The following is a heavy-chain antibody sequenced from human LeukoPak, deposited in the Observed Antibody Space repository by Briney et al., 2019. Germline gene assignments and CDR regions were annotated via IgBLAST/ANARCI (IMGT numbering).Heavy chain of an antibody. J-gene: IGHJ6*03. CDR1: GFTFSSYA. V-gene: IGHV3-23*01. Sequence: PGGSLRLSCAASGFTFSSYAMSWVRQAPGKGLEWVSAISGSGGSTYYADSVKGRFTISRDNSKNSLYLQMNSLRAEDTAVYYCAKDSTMIVVVISYMDVWGKGTTVTVSS. D-gene: IGHD3-22*01. CDR3: AKDSTMIVVVISYMDV. CDR2: ISGSGGST.